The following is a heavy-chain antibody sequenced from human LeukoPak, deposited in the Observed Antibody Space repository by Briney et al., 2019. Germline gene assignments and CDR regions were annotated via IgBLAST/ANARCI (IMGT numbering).Heavy chain of an antibody. V-gene: IGHV4-39*01. J-gene: IGHJ4*02. CDR1: GGSISSSSYY. CDR2: IYYSGST. CDR3: ARQINKAGAPGTYNFDY. Sequence: SETLSLTCTVSGGSISSSSYYWGWIRQPPGKGLEWIGSIYYSGSTYYNPSLKSRVTISVDTSKNQFSLKLSSVTAADTAVYYCARQINKAGAPGTYNFDYRGQGTLVTVSS. D-gene: IGHD5-24*01.